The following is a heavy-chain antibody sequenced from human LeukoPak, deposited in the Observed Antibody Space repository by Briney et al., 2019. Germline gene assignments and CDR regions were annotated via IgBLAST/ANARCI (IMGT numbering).Heavy chain of an antibody. CDR1: GGTFSSYD. V-gene: IGHV1-69*01. CDR3: ARDTPRKDRKQYDSAYYYYYGMDV. D-gene: IGHD3-3*01. Sequence: SVTVSCTASGGTFSSYDISWVRQAPGRGLEWMGGIIPIFGTANYAQKFQGRVTITADESTSTAYMELSSLRSEDTAVYYCARDTPRKDRKQYDSAYYYYYGMDVWGKGNPGHRLL. CDR2: IIPIFGTA. J-gene: IGHJ6*04.